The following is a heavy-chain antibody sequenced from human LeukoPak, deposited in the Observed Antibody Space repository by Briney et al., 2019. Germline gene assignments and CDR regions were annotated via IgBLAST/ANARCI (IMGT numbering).Heavy chain of an antibody. J-gene: IGHJ4*02. CDR3: AREGAPTGGTFDY. CDR2: IYHSGST. V-gene: IGHV4-4*02. D-gene: IGHD3-16*01. Sequence: PSGTLSLTCAVSGGSISSSNWWSWVRPPPGKGLEWIGEIYHSGSTNYNPSLKSRVTISVDKSKNQFSLKLSSVTAADTAVYYCAREGAPTGGTFDYWGQGTLVTVSS. CDR1: GGSISSSNW.